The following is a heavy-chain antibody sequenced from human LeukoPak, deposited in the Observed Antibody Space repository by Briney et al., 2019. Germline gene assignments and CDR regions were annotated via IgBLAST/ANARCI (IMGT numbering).Heavy chain of an antibody. Sequence: GGSLRLSCAASGFTFSSYDMHWVRQATGKGLEWVSAIGTAGDTYYPGSVKGRFTISRHNSKNTLYLQMNSLRAEDTAVYYCARMTKVTLIDHWGQGTLVTVSS. D-gene: IGHD4-11*01. J-gene: IGHJ4*02. V-gene: IGHV3-13*01. CDR1: GFTFSSYD. CDR2: IGTAGDT. CDR3: ARMTKVTLIDH.